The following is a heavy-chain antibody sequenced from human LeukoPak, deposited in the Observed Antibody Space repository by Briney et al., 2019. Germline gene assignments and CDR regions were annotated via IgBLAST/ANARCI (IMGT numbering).Heavy chain of an antibody. Sequence: PGGSLRLSCAASGFTFDDHAMHWVRQTPGKGLEWVSLISWDGGTTSYADSVKGRFTISRDNTKNSLYLQMNSLSPDDIALYYCVKDKGYLAATGIFDYWGQGSLVTVSS. CDR2: ISWDGGTT. V-gene: IGHV3-43D*04. D-gene: IGHD1-1*01. J-gene: IGHJ4*02. CDR1: GFTFDDHA. CDR3: VKDKGYLAATGIFDY.